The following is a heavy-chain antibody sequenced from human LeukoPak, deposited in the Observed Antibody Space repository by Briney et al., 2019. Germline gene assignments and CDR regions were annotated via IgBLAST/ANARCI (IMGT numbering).Heavy chain of an antibody. J-gene: IGHJ4*02. Sequence: SSETLSPTCSVSGYNINKGYYWGWVRQPLGKGLEWIGAIYHSGTTYYNPSLKNRLTFSVDTSNNQFSVRLRSVTAADTAIYYCGRYKSTLGPFDFWGQGTLVTVSS. V-gene: IGHV4-38-2*02. CDR1: GYNINKGYY. CDR3: GRYKSTLGPFDF. CDR2: IYHSGTT. D-gene: IGHD2/OR15-2a*01.